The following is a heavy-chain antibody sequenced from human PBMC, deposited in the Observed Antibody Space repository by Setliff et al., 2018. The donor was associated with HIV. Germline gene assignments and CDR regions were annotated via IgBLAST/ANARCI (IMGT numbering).Heavy chain of an antibody. Sequence: GGSLRLSCAASGFTVSSNYMSWVRQAPGKGLEWVSVIYGGGSTYYADSVKGRFTISRDNSKNTLYLQMNSLRAEDTAVYYCARVHSGYGGRFNWYFDLWGRGTLVTVSS. V-gene: IGHV3-53*01. D-gene: IGHD5-12*01. J-gene: IGHJ2*01. CDR3: ARVHSGYGGRFNWYFDL. CDR1: GFTVSSNY. CDR2: IYGGGST.